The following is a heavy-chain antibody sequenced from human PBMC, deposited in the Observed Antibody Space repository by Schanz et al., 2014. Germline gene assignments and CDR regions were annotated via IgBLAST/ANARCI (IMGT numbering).Heavy chain of an antibody. CDR1: GGSISSYY. J-gene: IGHJ4*02. CDR2: IYYTAST. V-gene: IGHV4-59*01. CDR3: TRGNALDV. D-gene: IGHD1-1*01. Sequence: QVQLQESGPGLVKPSESLSLTCTVSGGSISSYYWSWIRQPPGKGLEWIGYIYYTASTNYNPSLRSRVTISADTSKNQFSLKLTSVTAADSAVYFCTRGNALDVWGQGTLVTVSS.